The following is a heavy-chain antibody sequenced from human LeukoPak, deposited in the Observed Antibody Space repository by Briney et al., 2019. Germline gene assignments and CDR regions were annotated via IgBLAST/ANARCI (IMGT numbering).Heavy chain of an antibody. D-gene: IGHD2-2*01. CDR3: TREVPAAGHFDL. CDR1: GGSMTSQY. J-gene: IGHJ2*01. V-gene: IGHV4-59*11. Sequence: SETLSLTCTVSGGSMTSQYWNWIRQPPGKGLEWIGYIYYSGGTNYNPSLKSRVTISIDTSRNQFSLKLSSLTAADTAIYYCTREVPAAGHFDLWGRGTLVTVSS. CDR2: IYYSGGT.